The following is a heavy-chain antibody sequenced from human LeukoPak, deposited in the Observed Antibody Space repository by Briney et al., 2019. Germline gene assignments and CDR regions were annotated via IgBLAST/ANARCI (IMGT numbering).Heavy chain of an antibody. J-gene: IGHJ4*02. Sequence: SVLSYDASNQYSAHSVKGLFTISRHNAKNSLYLQMNSLRAEDTAVYYCASNWHYAYFDYWGQRTLVTVSS. V-gene: IGHV3-30*07. CDR2: LSYDASNQ. CDR3: ASNWHYAYFDY. D-gene: IGHD1-7*01.